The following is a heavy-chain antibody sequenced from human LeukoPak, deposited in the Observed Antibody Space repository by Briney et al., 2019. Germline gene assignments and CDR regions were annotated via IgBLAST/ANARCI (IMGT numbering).Heavy chain of an antibody. J-gene: IGHJ4*02. CDR2: IYYSGST. D-gene: IGHD3-22*01. CDR3: ASITTWGDYFDY. Sequence: SETLSLTCTVSGVSISSSSYYWGWIRQPPGKGLEWIVSIYYSGSTYYSPSLKRRITISVDTSKNHFSLKLNSVTAADTAVYYCASITTWGDYFDYWGQGTLVSVSS. CDR1: GVSISSSSYY. V-gene: IGHV4-39*01.